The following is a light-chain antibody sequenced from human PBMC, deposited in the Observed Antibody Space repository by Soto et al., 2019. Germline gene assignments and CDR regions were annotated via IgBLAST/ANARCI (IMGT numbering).Light chain of an antibody. Sequence: EIVMTQSPATLSVSPGERATLSCRASQSVSSDLAWYHQKPGQAPRLLIYSASTRATGIPARFSGSGSGTEFTLTINSLQSEDFSVYYCQQYNNWPRTFGQGIKVDIK. CDR3: QQYNNWPRT. V-gene: IGKV3-15*01. CDR1: QSVSSD. CDR2: SAS. J-gene: IGKJ1*01.